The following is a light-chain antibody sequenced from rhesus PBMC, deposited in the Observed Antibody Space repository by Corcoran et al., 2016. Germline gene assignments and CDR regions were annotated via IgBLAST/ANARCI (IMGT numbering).Light chain of an antibody. Sequence: ETVVTQSPATLTLSPGERATLSCRASQSVGNYLAWYQQKPGQAPRLLIYGTSSRATAIPDRVSGSGSGTDFTIRVSSLGPEDFGIYYCQLGSNLALPVGGGTKVEVK. J-gene: IGKJ4*01. CDR1: QSVGNY. CDR3: QLGSNLALP. CDR2: GTS. V-gene: IGKV3-24*04.